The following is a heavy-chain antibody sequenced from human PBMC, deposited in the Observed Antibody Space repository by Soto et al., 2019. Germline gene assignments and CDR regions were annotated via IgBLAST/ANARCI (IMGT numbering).Heavy chain of an antibody. Sequence: EVQLVESGGGLIQPGGSLRLSCAASGFTVSSNYMSWVRQAPGKGLEWVSVIYSGGSTYYADSVKGRFTISRDNSKNTLHRKMNSLRGADTAVYYCARWGVVPPSLFYYWGKGTLVTVSS. J-gene: IGHJ4*02. CDR3: ARWGVVPPSLFYY. CDR1: GFTVSSNY. CDR2: IYSGGST. V-gene: IGHV3-53*01. D-gene: IGHD2-15*01.